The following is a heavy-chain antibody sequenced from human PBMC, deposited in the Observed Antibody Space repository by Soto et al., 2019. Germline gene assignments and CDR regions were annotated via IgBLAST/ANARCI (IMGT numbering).Heavy chain of an antibody. D-gene: IGHD3-16*01. CDR1: GFTFSSYS. Sequence: EMQLVESGGGLVKPGGSLRLSCAASGFTFSSYSMNWVRQVPGKGLEWVSSISSSSTYIYYAVSVKGRFTIPRDNAKNSLYLQMNSQRAGGTAVYYCGRYLPNTPGEALWGQGALVTVSS. CDR2: ISSSSTYI. J-gene: IGHJ1*01. V-gene: IGHV3-21*03. CDR3: GRYLPNTPGEAL.